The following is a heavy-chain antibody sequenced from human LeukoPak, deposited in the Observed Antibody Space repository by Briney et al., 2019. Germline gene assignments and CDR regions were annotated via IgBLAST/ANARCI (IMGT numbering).Heavy chain of an antibody. Sequence: PGGSLRLSCTASGFTFGDYAMSWVRQAPGKGLEWVGFIRSKAYGGTTEYAASVKGRFTISRDDSKSIAYLQMNSLKTEDTAVYYCTIDRRYPVLRYFDWLPRDAFDIWGQGTMVTVSS. CDR3: TIDRRYPVLRYFDWLPRDAFDI. CDR2: IRSKAYGGTT. V-gene: IGHV3-49*04. D-gene: IGHD3-9*01. CDR1: GFTFGDYA. J-gene: IGHJ3*02.